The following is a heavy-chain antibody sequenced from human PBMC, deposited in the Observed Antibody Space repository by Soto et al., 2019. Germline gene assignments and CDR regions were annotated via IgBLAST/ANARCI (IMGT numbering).Heavy chain of an antibody. CDR1: GFTFSSYA. CDR2: ISYDGSNK. Sequence: ESGGGVVQPGRSLRLSCAASGFTFSSYAMHWVRQAPGKGLEWVAVISYDGSNKYYADSVKGRFTISRDNSKNTLYLQMNSLRAEDTAVYYCARVKVDTAMVTGAFDIWGQGTTVTVSS. CDR3: ARVKVDTAMVTGAFDI. V-gene: IGHV3-30-3*01. J-gene: IGHJ3*02. D-gene: IGHD5-18*01.